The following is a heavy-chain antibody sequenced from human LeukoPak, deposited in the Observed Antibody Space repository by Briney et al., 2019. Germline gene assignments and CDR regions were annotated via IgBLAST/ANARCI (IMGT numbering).Heavy chain of an antibody. V-gene: IGHV3-48*03. CDR3: TTLGYHLDS. CDR2: FAGSDTTT. J-gene: IGHJ4*02. Sequence: GGSLRLSCAASGFDFSAYEMNWVRQAPGKGLEWVSYFAGSDTTTYYADSVKGRFTISRDNAKNLLYLQMNSLRAEDTALYYCTTLGYHLDSWGQGTLVAVSS. D-gene: IGHD5-12*01. CDR1: GFDFSAYE.